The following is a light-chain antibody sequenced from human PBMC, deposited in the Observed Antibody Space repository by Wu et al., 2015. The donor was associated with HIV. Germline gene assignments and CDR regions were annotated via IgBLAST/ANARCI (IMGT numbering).Light chain of an antibody. CDR1: QSISSTY. J-gene: IGKJ1*01. V-gene: IGKV3-20*01. CDR2: GAS. CDR3: HHYGSSSRT. Sequence: EIVLTQSPGTLSLSPGERATLSCRASQSISSTYLAWYQQKLGQAPRLIIYGASSRATGIPDRFSGSGSGTDFTLTISRLEPEDFAVYYCHHYGSSSRTFGQGTKVEIK.